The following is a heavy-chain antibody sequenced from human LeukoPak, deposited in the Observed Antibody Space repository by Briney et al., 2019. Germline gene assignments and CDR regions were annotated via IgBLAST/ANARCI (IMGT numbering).Heavy chain of an antibody. CDR2: INPNSGGT. V-gene: IGHV1-2*02. J-gene: IGHJ5*02. CDR1: GYTFTGYY. CDR3: ARVVPAATRSRGWFDP. Sequence: GASVKVSCKASGYTFTGYYMHWVRRAPGQGLEWMGWINPNSGGTIYAQKFQGRVTMTRDTSISTAYMELSRLRSDDTAVYYCARVVPAATRSRGWFDPWGQGTLVTVSS. D-gene: IGHD2-2*01.